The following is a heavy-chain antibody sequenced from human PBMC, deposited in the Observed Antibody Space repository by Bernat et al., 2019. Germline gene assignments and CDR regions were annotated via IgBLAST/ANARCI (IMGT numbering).Heavy chain of an antibody. J-gene: IGHJ4*02. CDR2: INPNSGGT. Sequence: QVQLVQSGAEVKKPGASVKVSCKASGYTFTGYYMHWVRQAPGQGLEWMGRINPNSGGTNYAQKFQGRVTMTRDTSISTAYMELSRLRSDDTAVYYCARVVTDESLSPIVDYWGQGTLVTVSS. D-gene: IGHD3-16*02. CDR3: ARVVTDESLSPIVDY. CDR1: GYTFTGYY. V-gene: IGHV1-2*06.